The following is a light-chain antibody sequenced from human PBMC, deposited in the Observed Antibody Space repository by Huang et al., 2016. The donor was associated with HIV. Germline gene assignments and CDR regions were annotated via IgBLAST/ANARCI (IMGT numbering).Light chain of an antibody. V-gene: IGKV2-28*01. CDR1: QGLLPSNGYNF. CDR2: LGS. CDR3: MQALQTPYT. Sequence: DIVMTQSPLSLPVTPGEPSSISCRSSQGLLPSNGYNFLDWYRQKPGQSPQLLIYLGSNRASGVPDRFMCSGSGTDFTLKISRVEAEDVGVYYCMQALQTPYTFGQGTKLEIK. J-gene: IGKJ2*01.